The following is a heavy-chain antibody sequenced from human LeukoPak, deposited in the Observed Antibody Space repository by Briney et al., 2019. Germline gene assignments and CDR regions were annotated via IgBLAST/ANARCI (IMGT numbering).Heavy chain of an antibody. CDR2: INHSGST. V-gene: IGHV4-34*01. J-gene: IGHJ4*02. D-gene: IGHD3-22*01. CDR3: ARRYYYESRLDY. Sequence: RPSETLSLTCAVHGGSFSGYYWTWIRQPPGKGLEWIGEINHSGSTNYNPSLKSRVTISVDTSKNQFSLKLSSVTAADTAVYYCARRYYYESRLDYWGQGTLVTVSS. CDR1: GGSFSGYY.